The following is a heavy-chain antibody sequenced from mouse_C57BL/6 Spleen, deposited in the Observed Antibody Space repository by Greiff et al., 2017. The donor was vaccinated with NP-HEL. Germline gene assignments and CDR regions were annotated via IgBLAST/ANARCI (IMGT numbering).Heavy chain of an antibody. D-gene: IGHD3-2*02. V-gene: IGHV1-52*01. CDR3: ARGRDSSVPWFAY. Sequence: QVQLQQPGAELVRPGSSVKLSCTASGYTFTSYWMHWVKQRPIQGLEWIGNIDPSDSETPYNQKFTDKATLTVDKSSSTAYMQLSSLTSEDSAVYYCARGRDSSVPWFAYWGQGTLVTVSA. CDR1: GYTFTSYW. J-gene: IGHJ3*01. CDR2: IDPSDSET.